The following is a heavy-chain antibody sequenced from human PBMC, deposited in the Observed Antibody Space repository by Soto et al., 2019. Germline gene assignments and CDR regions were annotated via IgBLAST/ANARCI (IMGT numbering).Heavy chain of an antibody. CDR2: ISPYNDHT. CDR3: ARGGYYDNSWGKLSHGGLDV. D-gene: IGHD3-16*01. CDR1: GYTFIRYG. Sequence: QVQLAQSTGEVKKPGASVRVSCKATGYTFIRYGIAWVRQAPGQGFEWMGWISPYNDHTVYAQQFQGRVTMTADTSTRTVYMNLRGLKSDDTAVYYCARGGYYDNSWGKLSHGGLDVWGQGTSVSVSS. J-gene: IGHJ6*02. V-gene: IGHV1-18*01.